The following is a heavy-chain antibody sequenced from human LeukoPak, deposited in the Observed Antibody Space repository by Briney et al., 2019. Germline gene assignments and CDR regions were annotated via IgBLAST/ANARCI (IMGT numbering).Heavy chain of an antibody. CDR1: GFTVSSNY. Sequence: PGGSLRLSCAASGFTVSSNYMTWVRQAPGKGLEWVSVIYSGGSTYYADSVKGRFTISRDNSRNTLYLQMNSLRAEDTAVYYCAKLGGNTGEHYYFDYWGQGTLVTVSS. CDR3: AKLGGNTGEHYYFDY. V-gene: IGHV3-53*01. CDR2: IYSGGST. D-gene: IGHD7-27*01. J-gene: IGHJ4*02.